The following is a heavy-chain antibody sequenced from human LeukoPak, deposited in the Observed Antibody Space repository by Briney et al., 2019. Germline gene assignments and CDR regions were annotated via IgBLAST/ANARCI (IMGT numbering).Heavy chain of an antibody. V-gene: IGHV4-59*01. CDR1: GGSMSSYF. J-gene: IGHJ5*02. CDR2: IFYSGST. Sequence: SETLSLTCAVSGGSMSSYFWSWIRQPPGKELEWIGYIFYSGSTNYNPSLKSRVTISVDTSKNQFSLKLSSVTAADTAVYYCARAAPCGDGCSAWLDPWGQGTLVTVSS. D-gene: IGHD2-21*02. CDR3: ARAAPCGDGCSAWLDP.